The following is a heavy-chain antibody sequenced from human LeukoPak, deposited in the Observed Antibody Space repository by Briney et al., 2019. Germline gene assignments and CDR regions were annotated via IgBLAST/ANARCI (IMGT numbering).Heavy chain of an antibody. V-gene: IGHV4-4*07. CDR3: AREEFHYDSSGYYERWYFDL. CDR2: IYTSGNT. CDR1: GVSISSYY. J-gene: IGHJ2*01. D-gene: IGHD3-22*01. Sequence: IPSETLSLTCTVSGVSISSYYWSWLRQPAGKGLEWIGRIYTSGNTNYNPSLKSRVTMSVDTSKSQFSLKLSSVTAADTAVYYCAREEFHYDSSGYYERWYFDLWGRGTLVTVSS.